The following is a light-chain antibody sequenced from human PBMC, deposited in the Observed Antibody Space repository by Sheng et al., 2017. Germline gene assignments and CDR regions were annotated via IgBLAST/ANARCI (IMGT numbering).Light chain of an antibody. Sequence: SYELTQPPSVSAAPGQTARITCGENNIGTKSVHWYQEKPGQAPVVVVYDDSDRPSGIPERFSGSNSGNTATLTISRVEAGDEADYYCQVWDGDSVVFGGGTKLTVL. V-gene: IGLV3-21*02. CDR1: NIGTKS. CDR3: QVWDGDSVV. CDR2: DDS. J-gene: IGLJ2*01.